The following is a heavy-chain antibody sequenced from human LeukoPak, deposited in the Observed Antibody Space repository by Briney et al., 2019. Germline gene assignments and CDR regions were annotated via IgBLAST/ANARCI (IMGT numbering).Heavy chain of an antibody. CDR3: ARQRGGQYEDGFDI. J-gene: IGHJ3*02. V-gene: IGHV1-46*01. Sequence: ASVKVSCKASGYTFTSYYMHWVRQAPGQGLGWMGIINPSGGTTIYAQKFQGRVTMTRDTSTSTVYMELSSLRSEDTAVYYCARQRGGQYEDGFDIWGQGTMVTVSS. CDR1: GYTFTSYY. CDR2: INPSGGTT. D-gene: IGHD2-8*01.